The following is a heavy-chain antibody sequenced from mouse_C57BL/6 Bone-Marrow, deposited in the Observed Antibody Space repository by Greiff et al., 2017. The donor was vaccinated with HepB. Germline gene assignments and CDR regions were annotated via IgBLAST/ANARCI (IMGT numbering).Heavy chain of an antibody. Sequence: VHLVESGAELVKPGASVKLSCKASGYTFTEYTIHWVKQRSGQGLEWIGWFYPGSGSIKYNEKFKDKATLTADKSSSTVYMELSRLTSEDSAVYFCARHDYYGSSYLPWYFDVWGTGTTVTVSS. J-gene: IGHJ1*03. CDR3: ARHDYYGSSYLPWYFDV. CDR2: FYPGSGSI. D-gene: IGHD1-1*01. CDR1: GYTFTEYT. V-gene: IGHV1-62-2*01.